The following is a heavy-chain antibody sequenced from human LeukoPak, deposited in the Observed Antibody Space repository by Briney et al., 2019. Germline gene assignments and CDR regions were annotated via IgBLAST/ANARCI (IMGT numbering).Heavy chain of an antibody. Sequence: GGSLGLSCAASGFTFDDYAMHWVRQAPGKGLEWVSGISWNSGSIGYADSVKGRFTISRDNAKNSLYLQMNSLRAEDTALYYCAKGKYYYDSSGHLWFDPWGQGTLVTVSS. CDR3: AKGKYYYDSSGHLWFDP. V-gene: IGHV3-9*01. D-gene: IGHD3-22*01. CDR2: ISWNSGSI. J-gene: IGHJ5*02. CDR1: GFTFDDYA.